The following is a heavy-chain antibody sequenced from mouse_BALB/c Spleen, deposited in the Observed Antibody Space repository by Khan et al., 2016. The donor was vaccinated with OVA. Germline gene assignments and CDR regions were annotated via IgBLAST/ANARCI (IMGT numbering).Heavy chain of an antibody. D-gene: IGHD1-3*01. CDR2: ILPGSGST. CDR3: ARVKHGSGDSFEY. Sequence: QVQLKESGAELMKPGASVKISCKATGYTFSNYWIEWVKQRPGHGLEWIGEILPGSGSTNYNERFKGKATFTSDTSSTTAYMQLSSLTSEDSAVCFCARVKHGSGDSFEYWGQGTMLTVSS. J-gene: IGHJ2*01. V-gene: IGHV1-9*01. CDR1: GYTFSNYW.